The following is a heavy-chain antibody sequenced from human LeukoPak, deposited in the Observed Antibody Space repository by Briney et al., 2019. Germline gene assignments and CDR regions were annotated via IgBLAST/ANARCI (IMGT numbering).Heavy chain of an antibody. Sequence: PSETLSLTCTVSGGSISSHYWSWIRQPPGKGLEWIGYIYYSGSTNYNPSLKSRVTISVDTSKNQFSLKLSSVTAADTAVYYCARGVPFDPWGQGTPVTVSS. CDR1: GGSISSHY. V-gene: IGHV4-59*11. J-gene: IGHJ5*02. D-gene: IGHD2-2*01. CDR2: IYYSGST. CDR3: ARGVPFDP.